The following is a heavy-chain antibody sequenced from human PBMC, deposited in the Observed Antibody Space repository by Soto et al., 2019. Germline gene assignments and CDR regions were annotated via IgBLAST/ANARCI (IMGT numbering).Heavy chain of an antibody. J-gene: IGHJ5*02. CDR1: GGSISSYY. D-gene: IGHD3-10*01. V-gene: IGHV4-59*01. CDR3: ARSFMIRGSPGNWFDP. CDR2: ISYSGST. Sequence: SQTLSLTCTVSGGSISSYYWSWIRQPPGRGLEWIGYISYSGSTNYNPSLKSRVTISVDTSKNQFSLKVSSVTAADTAMYYCARSFMIRGSPGNWFDPWGQGTLVTVSS.